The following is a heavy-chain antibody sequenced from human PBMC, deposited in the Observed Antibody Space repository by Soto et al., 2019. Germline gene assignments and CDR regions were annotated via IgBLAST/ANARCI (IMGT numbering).Heavy chain of an antibody. Sequence: SQTLSLTCAISGDSVSSNSAAWNWIRQSPSRGLEWLGRTYYRSKWYNDYAVSVKSRITINPDTSKNQFSLQLNSVTPEDTAVYYCARGGPIYSSGYYYRFDYWGQGTLVTVSS. CDR1: GDSVSSNSAA. CDR3: ARGGPIYSSGYYYRFDY. J-gene: IGHJ4*02. D-gene: IGHD3-22*01. V-gene: IGHV6-1*01. CDR2: TYYRSKWYN.